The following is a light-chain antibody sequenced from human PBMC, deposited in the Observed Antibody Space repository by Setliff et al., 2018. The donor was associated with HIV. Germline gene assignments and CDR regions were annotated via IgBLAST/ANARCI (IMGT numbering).Light chain of an antibody. CDR1: SSDVGSYNL. V-gene: IGLV2-23*01. CDR3: CSYAGTTTFV. J-gene: IGLJ1*01. Sequence: QSALTQPASVSGSPGQSITISCTGTSSDVGSYNLVSWYQRHPGNAPKLMIYEGTKRPSGVSNRISGSKSGNTASLTISGLQAADEADYYCCSYAGTTTFVFGTGTKVTVL. CDR2: EGT.